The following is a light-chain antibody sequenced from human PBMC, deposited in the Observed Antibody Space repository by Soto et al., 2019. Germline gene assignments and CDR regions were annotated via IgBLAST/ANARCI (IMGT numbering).Light chain of an antibody. V-gene: IGLV1-47*01. Sequence: SVVTQPPSACGTPGQRVTISCSGSSSNIESNFVYWYQQFPGTAPRLLIYRNNQRPSGVPDRFSGSKSGTSASLAISALRSEDEADYYCTVWDDSLRGRLFGGGTKVTVL. J-gene: IGLJ2*01. CDR2: RNN. CDR1: SSNIESNF. CDR3: TVWDDSLRGRL.